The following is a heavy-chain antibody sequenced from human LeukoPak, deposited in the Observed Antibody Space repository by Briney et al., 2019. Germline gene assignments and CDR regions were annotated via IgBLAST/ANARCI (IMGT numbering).Heavy chain of an antibody. D-gene: IGHD6-13*01. Sequence: PGGSLRLSCVAYGFTVSSDCMSWLRQAPGKGLDWVSVIYSGGTTFYADSMKGRFTISRDNSKNTLYLQMHSLRAEDTAVYYCARSGTITAAGLFDSWGQGTLVTVSS. CDR1: GFTVSSDC. CDR3: ARSGTITAAGLFDS. CDR2: IYSGGTT. V-gene: IGHV3-53*01. J-gene: IGHJ4*02.